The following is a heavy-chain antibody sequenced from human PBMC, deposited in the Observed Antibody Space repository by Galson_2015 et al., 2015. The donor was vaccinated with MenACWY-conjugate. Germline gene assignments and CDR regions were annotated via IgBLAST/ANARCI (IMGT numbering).Heavy chain of an antibody. V-gene: IGHV3-48*02. CDR1: GFTFRTFP. CDR2: ISSSSTGTI. D-gene: IGHD5-24*01. Sequence: SLRLSCAASGFTFRTFPMNWVRQAPGKGLEWVSYISSSSTGTIYYADSVKGRFTISRDNAKNSLSLQMNSLRDEDTAVYYCVRRGDGYNMYFDYWGLGALVTVSS. CDR3: VRRGDGYNMYFDY. J-gene: IGHJ4*02.